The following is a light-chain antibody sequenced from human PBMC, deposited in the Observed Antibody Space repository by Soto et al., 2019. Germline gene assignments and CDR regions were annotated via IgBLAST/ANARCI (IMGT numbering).Light chain of an antibody. Sequence: DIQVTESPPTLSASVGDRVTITCRAIQTINTWMAWYQQKPGKAPKLLVYDASTLQSGVASRFSGSGSGTEFTLIISGLQPDDSATYYCQQYTNTNNPWMFGQGTKVDI. CDR3: QQYTNTNNPWM. J-gene: IGKJ1*01. CDR2: DAS. CDR1: QTINTW. V-gene: IGKV1-5*01.